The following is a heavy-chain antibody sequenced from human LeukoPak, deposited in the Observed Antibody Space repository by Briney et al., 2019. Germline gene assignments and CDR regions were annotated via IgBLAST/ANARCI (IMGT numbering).Heavy chain of an antibody. CDR3: ARERGGHCGGGCSPDYYYYGMDV. V-gene: IGHV4-59*01. Sequence: SETLSFTCTVSGGSISSYYWSWIRQPPGKGLEWIGYIYYSGSTNYNPSLKSRVTISVDTSKNQFSLKLSSVTAADTAVYYCARERGGHCGGGCSPDYYYYGMDVWGQGTTVTVSS. J-gene: IGHJ6*02. CDR2: IYYSGST. D-gene: IGHD2-21*02. CDR1: GGSISSYY.